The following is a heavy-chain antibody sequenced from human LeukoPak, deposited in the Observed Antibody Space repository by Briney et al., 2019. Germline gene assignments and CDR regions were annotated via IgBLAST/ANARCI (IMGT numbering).Heavy chain of an antibody. J-gene: IGHJ6*03. D-gene: IGHD1-7*01. V-gene: IGHV1-8*01. CDR3: ARGRTSWNYIYYYYMDV. CDR1: GYTFTSYD. Sequence: GASVKVSCKASGYTFTSYDINWVRQATGQGLEWMGWMNPNSGNTGYAQKFQGRVTMTRNTSISTAYMELSSLRPEDTAVYYCARGRTSWNYIYYYYMDVWGKGTTVTVSS. CDR2: MNPNSGNT.